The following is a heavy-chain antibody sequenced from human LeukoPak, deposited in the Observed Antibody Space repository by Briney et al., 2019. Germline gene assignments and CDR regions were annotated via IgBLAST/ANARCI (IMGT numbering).Heavy chain of an antibody. D-gene: IGHD3-3*01. CDR2: ISAYNGNT. J-gene: IGHJ4*02. V-gene: IGHV1-18*04. Sequence: ASVTVSCKASGYTFTSYYMHWVRQAPGQGLEWMGWISAYNGNTNYAQKVQGRVTMTTDTSTSTAYMELRSLRSDDTAVYFCARDRPYDFWSGYYRNFPLFDYWGQGTLVTVSS. CDR1: GYTFTSYY. CDR3: ARDRPYDFWSGYYRNFPLFDY.